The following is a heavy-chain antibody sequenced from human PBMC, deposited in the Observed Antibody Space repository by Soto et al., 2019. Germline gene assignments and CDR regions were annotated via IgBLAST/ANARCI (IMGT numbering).Heavy chain of an antibody. J-gene: IGHJ4*02. CDR1: GYSFTSYW. CDR3: ASETVVPAAIGYSGPREFDY. V-gene: IGHV5-10-1*01. CDR2: IDPSDSYT. D-gene: IGHD2-2*01. Sequence: PGESLKISCKGSGYSFTSYWISWVRQMPGKGLEWMGRIDPSDSYTNYSPSFQGHVTISADKSISTAYLQWSSLKASDTAMYYCASETVVPAAIGYSGPREFDYWGQGTLVTVSS.